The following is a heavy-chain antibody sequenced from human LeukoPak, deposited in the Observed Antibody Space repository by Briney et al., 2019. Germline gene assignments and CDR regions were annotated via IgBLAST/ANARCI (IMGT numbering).Heavy chain of an antibody. J-gene: IGHJ4*02. D-gene: IGHD3-3*01. CDR1: GGSISSYY. Sequence: PSETLSLTCTVSGGSISSYYWSWVRQPPGKGLEWIGYIYYSGSTNYNPSLKSRVTISVDTSKNQFSLKLSSVTAPDTAVFFCARGYDFWSGLFDYWGQGTLVTVSS. CDR2: IYYSGST. CDR3: ARGYDFWSGLFDY. V-gene: IGHV4-59*01.